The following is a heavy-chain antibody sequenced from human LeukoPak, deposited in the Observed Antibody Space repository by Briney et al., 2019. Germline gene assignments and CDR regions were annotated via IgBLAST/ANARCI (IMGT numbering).Heavy chain of an antibody. CDR2: ISPNSGAT. J-gene: IGHJ4*02. D-gene: IGHD6-13*01. Sequence: ASVKVSCKASGYTFTGYYMHWVRQAPGQGLEWMGWISPNSGATNYAQKFQARVTMTGDTSISTAYMELSSLRSDDTAVYYCARLGGGSSWSDFDYWGQGTLVTVSS. CDR1: GYTFTGYY. V-gene: IGHV1-2*02. CDR3: ARLGGGSSWSDFDY.